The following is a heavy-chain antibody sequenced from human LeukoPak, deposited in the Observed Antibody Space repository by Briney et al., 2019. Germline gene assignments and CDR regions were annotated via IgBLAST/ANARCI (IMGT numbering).Heavy chain of an antibody. V-gene: IGHV1-69*05. Sequence: GSSVKVSCKASGGTFSSYAISRVRQAPGQGLEWMGGIIPIFGTANYAQKFQGRVTITTDESTSTAYMELSSLRSEDTAVYYCARDSTGGYHFDYWGQGTLVTVSS. D-gene: IGHD3-22*01. CDR1: GGTFSSYA. J-gene: IGHJ4*02. CDR2: IIPIFGTA. CDR3: ARDSTGGYHFDY.